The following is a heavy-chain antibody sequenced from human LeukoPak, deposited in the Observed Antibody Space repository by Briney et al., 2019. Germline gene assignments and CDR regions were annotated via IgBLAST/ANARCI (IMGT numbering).Heavy chain of an antibody. V-gene: IGHV4-4*07. CDR1: GGSISSYY. D-gene: IGHD3-16*02. CDR3: ARVAGLGELSSFDY. CDR2: IYTSGST. Sequence: SETLSLTCTVSGGSISSYYWSWLRQPAGKGLEWIGRIYTSGSTNYNPSLKSRVTMSVDTSKNQFSLKLSSVTAADTAVYYCARVAGLGELSSFDYWGQGTLVTVSS. J-gene: IGHJ4*02.